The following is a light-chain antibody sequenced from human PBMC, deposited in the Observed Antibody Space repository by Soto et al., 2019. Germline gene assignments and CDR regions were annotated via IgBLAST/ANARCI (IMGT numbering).Light chain of an antibody. CDR1: QSISSW. J-gene: IGKJ1*01. CDR2: KES. CDR3: QQYCSYPWT. Sequence: DIQMTQSPSTLSASVGDRVTITCRASQSISSWLAWYQQKPGKAPKLLIYKESSLESGVPSRFRGSGSGTEFTLTISSLQPDDFATYYCQQYCSYPWTFGQGTKVEIK. V-gene: IGKV1-5*03.